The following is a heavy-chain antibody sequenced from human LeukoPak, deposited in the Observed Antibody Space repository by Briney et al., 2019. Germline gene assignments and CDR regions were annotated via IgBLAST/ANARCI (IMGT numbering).Heavy chain of an antibody. Sequence: GASVKVSCKASGYTFTGYYMHWVRQAPGQGLEWMGWINPNSGGTNYAQKFQGRVTMTRDTSISTAYMELSRLRSDDTAVYYCARGLDSSWYSYYYYYYMDVWGKGTTVTVSS. CDR3: ARGLDSSWYSYYYYYYMDV. J-gene: IGHJ6*03. CDR1: GYTFTGYY. D-gene: IGHD6-13*01. CDR2: INPNSGGT. V-gene: IGHV1-2*02.